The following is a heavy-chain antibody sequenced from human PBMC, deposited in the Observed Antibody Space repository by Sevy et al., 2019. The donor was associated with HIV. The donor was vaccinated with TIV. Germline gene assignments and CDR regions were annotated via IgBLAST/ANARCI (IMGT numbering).Heavy chain of an antibody. J-gene: IGHJ6*02. Sequence: GGFLRLSCVASGFIFSDYWMTWVRQAPGKGLEWVANIKQDGNEKYYMDSAKGRFTISRDNAKNSVYLQVNSLRAEDTAVYYCAREAVAGRSGPWKADYYYAGMDVWGQGTTVTVSS. D-gene: IGHD6-19*01. CDR3: AREAVAGRSGPWKADYYYAGMDV. CDR2: IKQDGNEK. CDR1: GFIFSDYW. V-gene: IGHV3-7*01.